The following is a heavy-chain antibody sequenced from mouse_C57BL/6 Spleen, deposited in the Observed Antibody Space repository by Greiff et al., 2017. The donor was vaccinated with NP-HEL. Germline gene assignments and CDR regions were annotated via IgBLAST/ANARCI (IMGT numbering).Heavy chain of an antibody. CDR1: GYAFSSSW. V-gene: IGHV1-82*01. CDR2: IYPGDGDT. J-gene: IGHJ3*01. CDR3: ARSDYDYDRAFAY. D-gene: IGHD2-4*01. Sequence: QVQLQQSGPELVKPGASVKISCKASGYAFSSSWMNWVKQRPGKGLEWIGRIYPGDGDTKYNGKCTGKATLTADKSSSTAYMQLSSLTSEDSAVYFCARSDYDYDRAFAYWGQGTLVTVSA.